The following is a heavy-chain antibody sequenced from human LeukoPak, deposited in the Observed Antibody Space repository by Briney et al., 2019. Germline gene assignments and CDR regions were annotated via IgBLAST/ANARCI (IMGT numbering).Heavy chain of an antibody. D-gene: IGHD3-9*01. V-gene: IGHV3-21*03. CDR2: ISTSSSYI. CDR1: GFTFSSNN. Sequence: NPGGSLRLSCAASGFTFSSNNMNWVRQAPEKGLEWVSSISTSSSYIYYADSVKGRFTISRDNAKKSLDLQMNSLKTEDTAVYFCTTDPTGTISDYWSQGTLVTVSS. CDR3: TTDPTGTISDY. J-gene: IGHJ4*02.